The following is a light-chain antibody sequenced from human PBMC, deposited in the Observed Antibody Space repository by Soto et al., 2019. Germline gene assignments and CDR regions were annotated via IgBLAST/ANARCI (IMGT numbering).Light chain of an antibody. CDR3: QQRRKWPPFT. CDR1: QSVSSS. J-gene: IGKJ3*01. V-gene: IGKV3-11*01. CDR2: DAS. Sequence: EIVLTQSPATLSLSPGERATLSCRASQSVSSSLAWYQQKPGQAHRLLIYDASNRATGIPARFSGSGSGTDLTLTISSLEPEDFAVYYCQQRRKWPPFTFGPGTKVDIK.